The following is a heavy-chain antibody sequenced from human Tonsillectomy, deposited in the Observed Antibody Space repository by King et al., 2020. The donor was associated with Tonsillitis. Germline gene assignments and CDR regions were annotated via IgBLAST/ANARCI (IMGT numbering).Heavy chain of an antibody. CDR1: GFTFDDYA. J-gene: IGHJ6*02. CDR2: ISWNSGSI. Sequence: VQLVESGGGLVQPGRSLRLSCAASGFTFDDYAMHWVRQAPGKGLEWVSGISWNSGSIGYADSVKGRFTISRDNAKNSLYLQMNSLRAEDTALYYCAKDLATPPYYYYGMDVWGQGTTVTVSS. D-gene: IGHD5-12*01. V-gene: IGHV3-9*01. CDR3: AKDLATPPYYYYGMDV.